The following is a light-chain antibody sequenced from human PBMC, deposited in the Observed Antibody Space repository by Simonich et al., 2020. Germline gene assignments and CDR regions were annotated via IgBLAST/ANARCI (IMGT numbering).Light chain of an antibody. Sequence: DIVMTQSPDSLAVSLGERATINSKSSQSVLYSSNNKNYLAWYQQKPGQPPKLLIYWASTRESGVPDRLSGSGSGTDFTLTISSLQAEDVAVYYCQQYYSTPLTFGQGTKVEIK. V-gene: IGKV4-1*01. CDR3: QQYYSTPLT. CDR2: WAS. CDR1: QSVLYSSNNKNY. J-gene: IGKJ1*01.